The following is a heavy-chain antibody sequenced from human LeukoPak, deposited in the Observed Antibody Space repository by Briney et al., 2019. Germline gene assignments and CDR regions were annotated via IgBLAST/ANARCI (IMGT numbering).Heavy chain of an antibody. CDR3: AKDLLSGGNCYSIFHY. Sequence: PGGSLRLSCAASGFTFSSFAMSWVRQAPGKGLEWVSGISGSGDSTYYADSVKGRFTISRDNSKNTLYLQMNSLRAGDTAVYYCAKDLLSGGNCYSIFHYWGQGTLVTVSS. V-gene: IGHV3-23*01. CDR1: GFTFSSFA. J-gene: IGHJ4*02. CDR2: ISGSGDST. D-gene: IGHD2-15*01.